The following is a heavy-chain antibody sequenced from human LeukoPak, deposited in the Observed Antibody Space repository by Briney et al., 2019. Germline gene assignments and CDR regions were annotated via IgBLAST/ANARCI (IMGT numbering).Heavy chain of an antibody. J-gene: IGHJ4*02. Sequence: AGRSLRLSCAASGFTFSSYAMHWVRQAPGKGLEWVAVISYDGSNKYYADPVKGRFTISRDNSKNTLYLQMNSLRAEDTAVYYCARAGVQGATDYWGQGTLVTVSS. V-gene: IGHV3-30-3*01. CDR1: GFTFSSYA. D-gene: IGHD1-26*01. CDR3: ARAGVQGATDY. CDR2: ISYDGSNK.